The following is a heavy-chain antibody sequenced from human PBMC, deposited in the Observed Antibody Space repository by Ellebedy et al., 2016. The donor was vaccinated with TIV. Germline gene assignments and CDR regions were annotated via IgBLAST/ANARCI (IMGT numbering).Heavy chain of an antibody. J-gene: IGHJ4*02. D-gene: IGHD3-22*01. Sequence: PGGSLRLSCAPSGFTFSTYKMNWVRQAPGKGLEWVSDISGGGDNIYYADSVKGRFTISRDNAGNSLYLQMNSLRAEDTAVYFCAREHFYDGSDYSNFDFWGQGTLVTVSS. CDR2: ISGGGDNI. CDR1: GFTFSTYK. V-gene: IGHV3-48*03. CDR3: AREHFYDGSDYSNFDF.